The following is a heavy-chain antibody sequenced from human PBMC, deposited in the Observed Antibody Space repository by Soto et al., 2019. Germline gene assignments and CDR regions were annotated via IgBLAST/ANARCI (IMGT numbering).Heavy chain of an antibody. CDR2: MQPSTGRT. D-gene: IGHD1-26*01. CDR3: ARGVSAGVDY. Sequence: QVQLVQSGAEVREPGASVKVSCKASGYSFTSLDINCVRQTAGQGIEWMGWMQPSTGRTGYAQKFQGRVTMTRDTSINTDYMELTTLTSDDTAFYYCARGVSAGVDYWGQGTLATVSS. CDR1: GYSFTSLD. V-gene: IGHV1-8*01. J-gene: IGHJ4*02.